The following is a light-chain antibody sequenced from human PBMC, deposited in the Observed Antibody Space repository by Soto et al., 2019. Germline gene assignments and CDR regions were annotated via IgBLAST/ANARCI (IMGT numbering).Light chain of an antibody. CDR2: DAS. CDR3: LQRSNWPPT. J-gene: IGKJ4*01. Sequence: EIVLTQSPATLSLSPGERATLSCRASRSVSRYLAWYQQKPGQAPRLLIYDASNRATGIPARFSGSGSGTDFTLTISILEPEDFAVYYCLQRSNWPPTFGGGTKVEIK. CDR1: RSVSRY. V-gene: IGKV3-11*01.